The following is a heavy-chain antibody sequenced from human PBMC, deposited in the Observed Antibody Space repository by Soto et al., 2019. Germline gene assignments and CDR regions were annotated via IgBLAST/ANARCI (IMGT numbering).Heavy chain of an antibody. CDR2: IWSDGNMK. CDR3: VRGYPEVDFDF. CDR1: GFTFSNYG. Sequence: QVQLVESGGGVVRPGRSLSLSCEASGFTFSNYGLQWVRQVPGKGLEWVGGIWSDGNMKLYGDSVKGRFTISRDNSQNTLFLHMSSLRAEDTAVYYCVRGYPEVDFDFWGQGTLATVSS. D-gene: IGHD2-2*01. V-gene: IGHV3-33*01. J-gene: IGHJ4*02.